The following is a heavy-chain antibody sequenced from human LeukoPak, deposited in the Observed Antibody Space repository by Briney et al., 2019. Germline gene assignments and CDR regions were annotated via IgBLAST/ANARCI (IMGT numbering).Heavy chain of an antibody. Sequence: SETLSLTCAVYGGSFSGYYWSWIRQPPGKGLEWIGEINHSGSTNYNPSLKSRVTISVDTSKNQFSLKLRSVTAADTAGYYCARALARLPWPAPWGRGALVTVSS. CDR1: GGSFSGYY. CDR3: ARALARLPWPAP. CDR2: INHSGST. J-gene: IGHJ5*02. V-gene: IGHV4-34*01. D-gene: IGHD6-6*01.